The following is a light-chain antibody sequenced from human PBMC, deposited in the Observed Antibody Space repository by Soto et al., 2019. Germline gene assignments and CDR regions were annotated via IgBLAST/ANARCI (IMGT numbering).Light chain of an antibody. J-gene: IGKJ1*01. CDR2: KAS. V-gene: IGKV1-5*03. CDR3: QQYETFSGT. CDR1: QTISSW. Sequence: IPITQSPSTLSASVGDRVHLTCLASQTISSWSAWYQQKPGKAPKLLIYKASTLKSGVPSRFSGSGSGTKFTLTIASLQPDDFATYYCQQYETFSGTFGPGTKV.